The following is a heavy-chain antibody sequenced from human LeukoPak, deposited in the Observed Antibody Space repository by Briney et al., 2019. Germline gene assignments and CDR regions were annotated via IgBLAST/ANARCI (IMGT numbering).Heavy chain of an antibody. D-gene: IGHD7-27*01. J-gene: IGHJ4*02. V-gene: IGHV4-34*01. CDR3: ARVGIYYFDY. CDR2: INHSGST. CDR1: GGSFSGYY. Sequence: SETLSLTCAVYGGSFSGYYWSWIRQPPGKGLEWIGEINHSGSTNYNPSLKSRVTISVDTSKNQFSLKLSSVTAADTAVYYCARVGIYYFDYWGQGTLVTVSS.